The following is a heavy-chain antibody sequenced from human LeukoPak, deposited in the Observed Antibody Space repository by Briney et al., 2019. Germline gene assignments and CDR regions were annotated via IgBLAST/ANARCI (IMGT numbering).Heavy chain of an antibody. CDR1: GFTFSSYA. Sequence: GSLRLSRAASGFTFSSYAMHWVRQAPGKGLEWVAVISYDGSNKYYADSVEGRFTISRDNSKNTLYLQMNSLRAEDTAVYYCARDPRLYLKIVVASSRLYYFDYWGQGTLVTVSS. D-gene: IGHD2-21*01. CDR3: ARDPRLYLKIVVASSRLYYFDY. V-gene: IGHV3-30-3*01. CDR2: ISYDGSNK. J-gene: IGHJ4*02.